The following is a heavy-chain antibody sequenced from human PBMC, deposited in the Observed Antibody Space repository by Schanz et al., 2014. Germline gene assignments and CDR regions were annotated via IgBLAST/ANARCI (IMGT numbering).Heavy chain of an antibody. J-gene: IGHJ5*02. V-gene: IGHV4-34*10. CDR2: ITHSGST. CDR1: GGSFSGYY. D-gene: IGHD3-10*01. Sequence: QLQLQESGPGLVKPSETLSLTCAVYGGSFSGYYWSWIRQPPGKGLEWIGDITHSGSTNYNPSVKRGVTISVDTSKNQFSLKLNSVTAADTAVYYCARGNYYDSGRNWFDPWGQGTLVTVSS. CDR3: ARGNYYDSGRNWFDP.